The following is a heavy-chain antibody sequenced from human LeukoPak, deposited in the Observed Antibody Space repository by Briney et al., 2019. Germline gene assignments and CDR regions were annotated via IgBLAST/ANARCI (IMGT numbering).Heavy chain of an antibody. CDR1: GFTFSSYA. J-gene: IGHJ4*02. CDR2: ISYDGKNI. D-gene: IGHD5-12*01. CDR3: AKTYSRESGYDFFFHY. Sequence: GGSLRLSCAASGFTFSSYAMSWVRQAPGKGLDWVSAISYDGKNIHYADSVKGRFTISRDNSRNTVYLQMNSLRVEDTAVYYCAKTYSRESGYDFFFHYWGQGTRVTVSS. V-gene: IGHV3-30*18.